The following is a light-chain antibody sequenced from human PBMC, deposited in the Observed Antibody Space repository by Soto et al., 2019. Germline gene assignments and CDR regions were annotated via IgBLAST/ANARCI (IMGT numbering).Light chain of an antibody. Sequence: EIVLTQSPATLSLSPGERATLSCRASQSVSSYLACYQQKPGQAPRLLIYDASNRATGIPARFSGSGSGTDFTLTISSLEPEDLAVYYCQQRSNWPPYTFGQGTKLEIK. J-gene: IGKJ2*01. CDR1: QSVSSY. CDR3: QQRSNWPPYT. V-gene: IGKV3-11*01. CDR2: DAS.